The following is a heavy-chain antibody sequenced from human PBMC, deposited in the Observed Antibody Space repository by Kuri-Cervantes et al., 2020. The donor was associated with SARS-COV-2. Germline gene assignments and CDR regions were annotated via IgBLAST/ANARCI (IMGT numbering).Heavy chain of an antibody. J-gene: IGHJ4*02. Sequence: GGSLRLSCAASGFTVSSNYMSWVRQAPGKGLEWVSVIYSGGSTYYADSVKGRFTISRDNSKNTLYLQMNSLRAEDTAVYYCAKDQIGGYSYGPFDYWGQGTLVTVSS. CDR1: GFTVSSNY. CDR2: IYSGGST. CDR3: AKDQIGGYSYGPFDY. V-gene: IGHV3-53*01. D-gene: IGHD5-18*01.